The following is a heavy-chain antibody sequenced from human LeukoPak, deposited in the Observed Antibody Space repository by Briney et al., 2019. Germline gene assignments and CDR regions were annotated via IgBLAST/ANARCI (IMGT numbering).Heavy chain of an antibody. CDR2: IGSNNGNT. CDR1: GYTFTTYG. CDR3: ARETYYDSSGLWY. Sequence: GASVKVSCKASGYTFTTYGIGWVRQAPGQGLEWMGWIGSNNGNTNYAQRFQGRVTMTTDTATSTAYMELRSLRSDDTAVYYCARETYYDSSGLWYWGQGTLVTVSS. D-gene: IGHD3-22*01. V-gene: IGHV1-18*01. J-gene: IGHJ4*02.